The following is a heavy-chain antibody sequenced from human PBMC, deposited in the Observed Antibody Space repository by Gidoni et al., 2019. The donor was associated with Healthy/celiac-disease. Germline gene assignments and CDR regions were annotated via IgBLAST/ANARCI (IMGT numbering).Heavy chain of an antibody. CDR2: INHSGST. V-gene: IGHV4-34*01. CDR1: GGSFSGYY. CDR3: ASRFGEGAFDY. D-gene: IGHD3-10*01. Sequence: QPQFHQRGSGLLTPSETLSLTRAVSGGSFSGYYWSWFLQPPGKGLEWIGEINHSGSTNYNPSLKGRVTISVDTSKNQFSLKLSSVTAADTAVYYCASRFGEGAFDYWGQGTLVTVSS. J-gene: IGHJ4*02.